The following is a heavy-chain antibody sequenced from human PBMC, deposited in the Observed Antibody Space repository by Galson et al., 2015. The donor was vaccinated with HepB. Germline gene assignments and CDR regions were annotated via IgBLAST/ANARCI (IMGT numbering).Heavy chain of an antibody. J-gene: IGHJ5*02. CDR2: IIPIFGTA. V-gene: IGHV1-69*13. CDR3: AREVPSRVSPGDGFDP. Sequence: SVKVSCKASGGTFSSYAISWVRQAPGQGLEWMGGIIPIFGTANYAQKFQGRVTITADESTSTAYMELSSLRSEDTAVYYCAREVPSRVSPGDGFDPWGQGTLVTVSS. CDR1: GGTFSSYA. D-gene: IGHD3-10*01.